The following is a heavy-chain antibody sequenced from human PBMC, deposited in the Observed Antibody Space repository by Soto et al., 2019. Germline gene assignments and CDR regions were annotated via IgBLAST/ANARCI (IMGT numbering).Heavy chain of an antibody. CDR1: GFTFSSYS. CDR3: GRRIDF. J-gene: IGHJ4*02. V-gene: IGHV3-48*01. CDR2: ITSSSSTI. Sequence: ESGGGLVQIGGSLRLSCVASGFTFSSYSMNWVRQAPGKGLEWISYITSSSSTIYYADSVRGRFTISRDNAKNSLFLQMNSLRAEDTAVYYCGRRIDFWGQGTLVTVSS.